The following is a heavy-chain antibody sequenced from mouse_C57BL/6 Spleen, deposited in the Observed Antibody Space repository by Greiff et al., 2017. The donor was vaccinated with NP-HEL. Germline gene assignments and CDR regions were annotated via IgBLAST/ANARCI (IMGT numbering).Heavy chain of an antibody. CDR1: GFTFSDYG. D-gene: IGHD2-5*01. J-gene: IGHJ3*01. CDR2: ISSGSSTI. Sequence: EVKLMESGGGLVKPGGSLKLSCAASGFTFSDYGMHWVRQAPEKGLEWVAYISSGSSTIYYADTVKGRFTISRDNAKNTLFLQMTSLRSEDTAMYYCARCHYSSFAYWGQGTLVTVSA. CDR3: ARCHYSSFAY. V-gene: IGHV5-17*01.